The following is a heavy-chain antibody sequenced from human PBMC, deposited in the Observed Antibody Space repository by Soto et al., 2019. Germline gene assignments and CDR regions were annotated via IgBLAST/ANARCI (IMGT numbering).Heavy chain of an antibody. V-gene: IGHV4-39*01. CDR2: IYNSGNT. J-gene: IGHJ4*02. Sequence: QLQLQESGPGLVKPSETLSLSCTVSGDSLSSSLYFWGWIRQSPGKGLEWIGNIYNSGNTYYNPSLKSRATVSVDPSRNQFSLKMDSVTAADTAVYYCARHGAAARSLSFFDSWGQGRLVTVSS. D-gene: IGHD6-6*01. CDR3: ARHGAAARSLSFFDS. CDR1: GDSLSSSLYF.